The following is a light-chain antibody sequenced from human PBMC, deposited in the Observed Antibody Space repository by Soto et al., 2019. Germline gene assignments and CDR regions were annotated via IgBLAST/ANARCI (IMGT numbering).Light chain of an antibody. V-gene: IGLV2-11*01. CDR1: SSDVGGYNY. J-gene: IGLJ2*01. Sequence: QSVLTQPRSVSGSPGQSVTISCTGTSSDVGGYNYVSWYQQHPGNAPKLMIYDVTKRPSGVPDRFSGSKSGNTASLTISGLQAEDEADYYCCSYAGSYTLLFGGGTKLTVL. CDR3: CSYAGSYTLL. CDR2: DVT.